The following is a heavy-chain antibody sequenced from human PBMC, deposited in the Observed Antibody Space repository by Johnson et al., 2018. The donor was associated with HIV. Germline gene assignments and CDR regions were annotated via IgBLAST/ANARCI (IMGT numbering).Heavy chain of an antibody. Sequence: QVQLVESGGGVVQPGRSLRLSCAASGFTFSSYGMHWVRQAPGKGLEWVAVIWYDGSNKYYADSVKGRFTISRDNAKNSLYLQMNSLRGEDTAVYYCARDLRDGYNPMAFDIWGQGTMVTVSS. CDR1: GFTFSSYG. J-gene: IGHJ3*02. V-gene: IGHV3-33*01. D-gene: IGHD5-24*01. CDR2: IWYDGSNK. CDR3: ARDLRDGYNPMAFDI.